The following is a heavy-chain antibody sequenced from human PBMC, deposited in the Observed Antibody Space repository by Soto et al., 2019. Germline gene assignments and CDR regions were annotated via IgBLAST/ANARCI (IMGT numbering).Heavy chain of an antibody. J-gene: IGHJ6*02. D-gene: IGHD3-10*01. Sequence: PGGSLRLSCTASGFTFGDYAMSWFRQAPGKGLEWVGFIRSKAYGGTTEYAASVKGRFTISRDDSKSIAYLQMNSLKTEDAAVYYCTRAPYIWFGELLKDYYGLDVWGQGTTVTVSS. CDR1: GFTFGDYA. CDR2: IRSKAYGGTT. V-gene: IGHV3-49*03. CDR3: TRAPYIWFGELLKDYYGLDV.